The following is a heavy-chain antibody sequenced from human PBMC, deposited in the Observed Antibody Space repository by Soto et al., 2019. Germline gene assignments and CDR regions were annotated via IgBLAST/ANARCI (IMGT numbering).Heavy chain of an antibody. D-gene: IGHD3-10*01. CDR1: GYIFTTSG. J-gene: IGHJ4*02. V-gene: IGHV1-18*01. Sequence: QIQLQQSGAEVKKPGASVKVSCKASGYIFTTSGITWVRQAPGQGLEWMGWIGAYSGYTVYAQKVEGRVSMTTDTSTSTAYMELRSLRSDDTAVYYCARAHNSGTYSFYWGQGTLVTVFS. CDR2: IGAYSGYT. CDR3: ARAHNSGTYSFY.